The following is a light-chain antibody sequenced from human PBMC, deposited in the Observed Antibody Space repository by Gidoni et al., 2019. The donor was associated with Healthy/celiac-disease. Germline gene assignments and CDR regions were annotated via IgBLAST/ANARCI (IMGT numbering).Light chain of an antibody. V-gene: IGLV3-19*01. J-gene: IGLJ3*02. CDR3: NSRDSSGNHRWV. CDR1: SLRSYY. Sequence: SSELTQDPAVSVALGQTVRITCQGASLRSYYASWYQQKPGQAPVLVIYGKNNRPSGIPDRFSGSSSGNTASLTITGAQAEDEADYYCNSRDSSGNHRWVFGGGTKLTVL. CDR2: GKN.